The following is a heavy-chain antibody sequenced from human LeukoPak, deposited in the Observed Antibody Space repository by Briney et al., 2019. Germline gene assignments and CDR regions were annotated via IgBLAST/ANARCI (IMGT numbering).Heavy chain of an antibody. D-gene: IGHD2-15*01. Sequence: GGSLRLSCAASGFTFSIYSMSWVRQAPGKGLEWVSKISGNGANTYYADSVKGRFTISRDNSKNTMYLQMNSLRAEDTAVYYCVDGNCDGGRCNSGRYPLGYWGQGTLVTVSS. CDR2: ISGNGANT. V-gene: IGHV3-23*01. J-gene: IGHJ4*02. CDR1: GFTFSIYS. CDR3: VDGNCDGGRCNSGRYPLGY.